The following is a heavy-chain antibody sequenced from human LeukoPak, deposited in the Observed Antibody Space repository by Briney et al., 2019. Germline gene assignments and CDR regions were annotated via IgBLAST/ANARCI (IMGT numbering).Heavy chain of an antibody. J-gene: IGHJ3*02. CDR2: IYYSGST. Sequence: MTSETLSLTCTVSGGSISSYYWSWIRQPPGKGLEWIGYIYYSGSTNYNPSLKSRVTISVDTSKNQFSLKLSSVTAADTAVYYCARLVGTYYYDSSGYYGAFDIWGQGTMVTVSS. V-gene: IGHV4-59*08. D-gene: IGHD3-22*01. CDR3: ARLVGTYYYDSSGYYGAFDI. CDR1: GGSISSYY.